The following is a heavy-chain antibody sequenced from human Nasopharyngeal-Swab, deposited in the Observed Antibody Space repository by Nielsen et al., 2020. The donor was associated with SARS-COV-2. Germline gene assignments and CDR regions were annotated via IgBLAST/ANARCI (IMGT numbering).Heavy chain of an antibody. Sequence: GGSLRLSCAASEFTFITTWMTWVRQAPGKGLQWVGLIKSKSDGGTTDYAAPVKGRFTISRDDSKNTLYLQTTSLKPEDTAVYYCTTTTPPIITGRGIIPGGIGNWGQGTLVTVSS. V-gene: IGHV3-15*01. J-gene: IGHJ4*02. CDR3: TTTTPPIITGRGIIPGGIGN. CDR2: IKSKSDGGTT. D-gene: IGHD3-10*01. CDR1: EFTFITTW.